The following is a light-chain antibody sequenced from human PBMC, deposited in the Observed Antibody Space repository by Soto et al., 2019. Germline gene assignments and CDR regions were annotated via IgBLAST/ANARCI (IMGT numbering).Light chain of an antibody. Sequence: QSALTQPASVSGSPGQSITISCTGTSSDVGGYDYVSWYQQHPGKAPKVIIYDVNNRPSGVSSRFSGSKSGNTASLTISGLQAEDEADYYCSSYASSSTLVFGTGTKVTVL. CDR2: DVN. CDR1: SSDVGGYDY. J-gene: IGLJ1*01. CDR3: SSYASSSTLV. V-gene: IGLV2-14*03.